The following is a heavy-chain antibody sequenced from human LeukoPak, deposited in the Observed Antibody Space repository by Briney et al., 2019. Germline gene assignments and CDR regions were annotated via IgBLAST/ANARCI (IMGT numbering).Heavy chain of an antibody. D-gene: IGHD2-2*01. J-gene: IGHJ6*02. CDR1: GFTFSSYA. V-gene: IGHV3-23*01. Sequence: GGSLRLSCAASGFTFSSYAMTWVRQAPGRGLEWVSAISGSGGSTYYADSVKGRFTISRDNSKNTLFLQMNSLRAEDTAVYYCAKAGCSSTSCSTSPYYYCGMDVWGQGTTVTVSS. CDR2: ISGSGGST. CDR3: AKAGCSSTSCSTSPYYYCGMDV.